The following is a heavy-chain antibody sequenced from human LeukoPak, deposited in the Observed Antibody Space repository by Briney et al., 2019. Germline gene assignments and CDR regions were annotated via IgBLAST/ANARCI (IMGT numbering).Heavy chain of an antibody. D-gene: IGHD5-12*01. J-gene: IGHJ4*02. Sequence: GGSLRLSCAASGFTFSDNYMSWIRQAPGKGLEWVAVISYDGSDKFYADSVKGRFTISRDSSKNTLYLQMNSLRPEDTAVYYCARARPSMWIDYWGQGTLVTVSS. CDR1: GFTFSDNY. CDR2: ISYDGSDK. V-gene: IGHV3-30*03. CDR3: ARARPSMWIDY.